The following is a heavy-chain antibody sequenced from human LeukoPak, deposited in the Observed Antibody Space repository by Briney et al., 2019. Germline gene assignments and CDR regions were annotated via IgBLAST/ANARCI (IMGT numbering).Heavy chain of an antibody. J-gene: IGHJ5*02. CDR1: GYTFTSYY. CDR2: INPSGGST. V-gene: IGHV1-46*01. Sequence: ASVKVSCKASGYTFTSYYMHWVRQAPGQGLEWMGIINPSGGSTSYAQKFQGRVTMTRDTSTSTVHMELSSLRSEDTAVYYCCYGSGSYYNWFDPWGQGTLVTVSS. CDR3: CYGSGSYYNWFDP. D-gene: IGHD3-10*01.